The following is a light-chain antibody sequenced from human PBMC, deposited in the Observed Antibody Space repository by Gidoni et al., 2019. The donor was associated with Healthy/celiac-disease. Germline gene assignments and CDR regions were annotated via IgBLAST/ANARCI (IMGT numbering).Light chain of an antibody. Sequence: DIQRPKSPSTLPASVGDRVTITCRASQSISSWLAWYQQKPGKAPKLLIYKASSLESGVPSRFSGSGSGTEFTLTISSLQPDDFATYYCQQYNSYSETFGQGTKVEIK. J-gene: IGKJ1*01. CDR3: QQYNSYSET. V-gene: IGKV1-5*03. CDR1: QSISSW. CDR2: KAS.